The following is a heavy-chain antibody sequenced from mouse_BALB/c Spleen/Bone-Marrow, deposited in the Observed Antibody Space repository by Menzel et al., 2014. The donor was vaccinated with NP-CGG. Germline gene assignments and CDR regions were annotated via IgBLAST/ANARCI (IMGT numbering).Heavy chain of an antibody. CDR1: GYTFTSYW. J-gene: IGHJ2*01. CDR2: IAPGSGST. CDR3: AYYRYDVNY. D-gene: IGHD2-14*01. Sequence: LFTPFSSVILSCKASGYTFTSYWINWIKQRPGQGLEWIGRIAPGSGSTYYNEMFKGKAILTVDTSSSTAYIQLSSLSSEDSAVYFCAYYRYDVNYWGQGTTLTVSS. V-gene: IGHV1S41*01.